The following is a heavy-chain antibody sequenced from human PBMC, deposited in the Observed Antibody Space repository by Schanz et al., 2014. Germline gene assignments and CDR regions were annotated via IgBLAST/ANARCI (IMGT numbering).Heavy chain of an antibody. CDR2: ISDSGDST. V-gene: IGHV3-21*05. CDR1: GFTFSTYY. CDR3: AKDTGYCHGGACYCFEY. Sequence: EVQLVESGGGLVKPGGSLRLSCAASGFTFSTYYMNWVRQAPGKGLEWVSDISDSGDSTHYADSVKGRFSISRDNSQNTLYLQMDSLRPEDTAVYFCAKDTGYCHGGACYCFEYWGLGILVTVSS. D-gene: IGHD2-8*02. J-gene: IGHJ4*02.